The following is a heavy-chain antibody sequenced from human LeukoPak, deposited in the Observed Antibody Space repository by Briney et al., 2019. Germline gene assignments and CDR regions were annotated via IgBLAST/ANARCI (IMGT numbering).Heavy chain of an antibody. J-gene: IGHJ5*02. CDR2: IYHSGST. CDR1: GYSISSGYY. D-gene: IGHD2-21*02. CDR3: ARGGGDLDPKNWFDP. V-gene: IGHV4-38-2*02. Sequence: PSETLSLTCTVSGYSISSGYYWGWIRQPPGKGLEWIGSIYHSGSTYYNPSLKSRVTISVDTSKNQFSLKLSSVTAADTAVYYCARGGGDLDPKNWFDPWGQGTLVTVSS.